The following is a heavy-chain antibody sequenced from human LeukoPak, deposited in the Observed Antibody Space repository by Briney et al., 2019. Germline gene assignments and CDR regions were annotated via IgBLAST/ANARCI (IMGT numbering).Heavy chain of an antibody. J-gene: IGHJ5*02. Sequence: GGSLRLSCAASGFTFSSYGMHWVRQAPGKGLEWVAVISYDGSNKYYADSVKGRFTISRDNSKNTLYLQMNSLRAEDTAVYYCAKDQGFSLWDIVVVPAASTFDPWGQGTLVTVSS. CDR2: ISYDGSNK. D-gene: IGHD2-2*01. V-gene: IGHV3-30*18. CDR1: GFTFSSYG. CDR3: AKDQGFSLWDIVVVPAASTFDP.